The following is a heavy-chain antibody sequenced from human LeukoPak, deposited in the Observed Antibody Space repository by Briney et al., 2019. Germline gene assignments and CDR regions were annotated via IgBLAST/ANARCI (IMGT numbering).Heavy chain of an antibody. CDR1: GFTFSSYA. J-gene: IGHJ4*02. CDR2: ISYDGSNK. Sequence: GRSLRLSCAASGFTFSSYAMHWVRQAPGKGLEWVAVISYDGSNKYYADSVKGRFTISRDNSKNTLYLQMNSLRAEDTAVYYCASDLTPAYYDFWSGYCLDYWGQGTLVTVSS. D-gene: IGHD3-3*01. CDR3: ASDLTPAYYDFWSGYCLDY. V-gene: IGHV3-30-3*01.